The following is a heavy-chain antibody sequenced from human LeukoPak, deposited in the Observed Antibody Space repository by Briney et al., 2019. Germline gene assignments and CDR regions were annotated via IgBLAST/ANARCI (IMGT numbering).Heavy chain of an antibody. CDR3: ARALSDDFWSGYQDH. J-gene: IGHJ4*02. CDR1: VYRFISYG. Sequence: GASVKVSCKASVYRFISYGFSWVRQAPGQGREWMGWISAYTGNTNYAQKSQGRVTMTTDTSTSTVYMEVRSLRSDDTAVYYCARALSDDFWSGYQDHWGQGTLVTVSS. D-gene: IGHD3-3*01. CDR2: ISAYTGNT. V-gene: IGHV1-18*01.